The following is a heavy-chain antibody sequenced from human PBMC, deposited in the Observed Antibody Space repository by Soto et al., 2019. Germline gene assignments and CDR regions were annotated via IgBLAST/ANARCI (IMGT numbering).Heavy chain of an antibody. CDR1: GYTFTDYY. D-gene: IGHD2-15*01. CDR3: ARQYCRHGTCYFDY. J-gene: IGHJ4*02. Sequence: SVKVSCKTSGYTFTDYYIHWVRQAPGQGLEWMGWINPKSGGTDYAQNFQGRVTMTRDTSISTAYTELSRLRSDDTAVYYCARQYCRHGTCYFDYWGQGTLVTVSS. V-gene: IGHV1-2*02. CDR2: INPKSGGT.